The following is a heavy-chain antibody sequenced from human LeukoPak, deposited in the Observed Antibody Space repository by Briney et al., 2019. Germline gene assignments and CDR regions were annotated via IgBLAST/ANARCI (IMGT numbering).Heavy chain of an antibody. CDR2: IIPIFGTA. V-gene: IGHV1-69*13. CDR3: ARDRPGRYCSTISCYSASPFDP. Sequence: ASVKVSCKASGGTVSRYPISWVRQAPGQGLEWMGGIIPIFGTANYAQKFQGRVTITADESTSTAYMELSSLRSEDTAVYYCARDRPGRYCSTISCYSASPFDPWGQGTLVTVSP. CDR1: GGTVSRYP. D-gene: IGHD2-2*02. J-gene: IGHJ5*02.